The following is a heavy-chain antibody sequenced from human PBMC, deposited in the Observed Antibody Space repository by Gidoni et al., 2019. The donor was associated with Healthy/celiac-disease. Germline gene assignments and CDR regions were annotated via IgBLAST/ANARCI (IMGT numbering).Heavy chain of an antibody. D-gene: IGHD3-3*01. CDR3: ASRRRFGVVITH. CDR2: INHSGST. CDR1: GGSFSGYY. Sequence: QVQLQQWGAGLLKPSETLSLTCAVYGGSFSGYYWSWIRQPPGKGLEWIGEINHSGSTNYNPSLKSRVTISVDTSKNQFSLKLSSVTAADTAVYYCASRRRFGVVITHWGQGTLVTVSS. V-gene: IGHV4-34*01. J-gene: IGHJ4*02.